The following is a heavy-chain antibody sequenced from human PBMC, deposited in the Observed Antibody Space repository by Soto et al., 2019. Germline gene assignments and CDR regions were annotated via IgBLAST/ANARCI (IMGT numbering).Heavy chain of an antibody. J-gene: IGHJ4*02. CDR3: ASITMVRGVISLLED. CDR2: ISAYNGNT. Sequence: QVQLVQSGAEVKKPGASVKVSCKASGYTFTSYGISWVRQAPGQGLEWMGWISAYNGNTNYAQKLQGRVTMTTDTSTSTAYMELMRLRSDVTAVYYCASITMVRGVISLLEDWGQGTLVTVSS. CDR1: GYTFTSYG. V-gene: IGHV1-18*01. D-gene: IGHD3-10*01.